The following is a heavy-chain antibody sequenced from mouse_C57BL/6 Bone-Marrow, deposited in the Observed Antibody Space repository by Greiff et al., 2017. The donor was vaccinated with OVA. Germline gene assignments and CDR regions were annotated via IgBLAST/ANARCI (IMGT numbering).Heavy chain of an antibody. CDR2: IDPEDGDP. CDR1: GFNIKDYY. CDR3: ARKGDGSSYWYFDV. D-gene: IGHD1-1*01. Sequence: EVKLQQSGAELVKPGASVKLSCTASGFNIKDYYMHWVKQRTEPGLEWIGRIDPEDGDPKYAPKFQGKATITAATSSNTAYLQLSSLTSDDTAVYYGARKGDGSSYWYFDVWGTGTTVTVSS. V-gene: IGHV14-2*01. J-gene: IGHJ1*03.